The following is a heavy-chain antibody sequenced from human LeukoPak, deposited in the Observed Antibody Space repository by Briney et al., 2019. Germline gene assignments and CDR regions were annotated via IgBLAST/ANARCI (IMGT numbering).Heavy chain of an antibody. CDR2: IKQDGSEK. CDR3: ARDALTYYYDSSGYYCNY. V-gene: IGHV3-7*01. D-gene: IGHD3-22*01. J-gene: IGHJ4*02. Sequence: PGGSLRLSCAASGFTFSSYSMSWVRQAPGKGLEWVANIKQDGSEKYYVDSVKGRFTISRDNAKNSLYLQMNSLRAEDTAVYYCARDALTYYYDSSGYYCNYWGQGTLVTVSS. CDR1: GFTFSSYS.